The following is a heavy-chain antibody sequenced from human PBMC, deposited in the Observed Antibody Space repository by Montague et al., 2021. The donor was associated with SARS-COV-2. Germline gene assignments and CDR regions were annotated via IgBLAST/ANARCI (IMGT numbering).Heavy chain of an antibody. J-gene: IGHJ4*02. D-gene: IGHD3-22*01. CDR1: GFTFSSYE. CDR2: ISSSGITI. Sequence: SLRLSCAASGFTFSSYEMNWLRQAPGKGLEWVSYISSSGITIYYADSVKGRFTISRDNAKNSLYLQMNSLRAEDTAVYYCARDNYYYDTSGYPDYWGQRTLVTVSS. CDR3: ARDNYYYDTSGYPDY. V-gene: IGHV3-48*03.